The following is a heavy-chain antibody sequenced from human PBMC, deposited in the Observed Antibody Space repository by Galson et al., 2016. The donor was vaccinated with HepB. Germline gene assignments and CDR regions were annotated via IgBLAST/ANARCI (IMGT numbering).Heavy chain of an antibody. V-gene: IGHV1-18*04. CDR1: GYSFFNYG. Sequence: SVKVSCKASGYSFFNYGVNWVRQAPGQGLEWMGWISAFSGNTEFAQRLQGRVTMATDRSTSTAYMELRSLRSDDTGIYYCVRDDAVGATRRPDYWGQGTLVTVSS. J-gene: IGHJ4*02. D-gene: IGHD3-16*01. CDR2: ISAFSGNT. CDR3: VRDDAVGATRRPDY.